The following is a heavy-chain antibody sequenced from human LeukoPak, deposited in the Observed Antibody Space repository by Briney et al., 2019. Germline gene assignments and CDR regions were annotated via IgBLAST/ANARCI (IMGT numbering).Heavy chain of an antibody. Sequence: SETLSLTCAVYGGSFSGYYWSWIRQPPGKGLEWVGEINHSGGTNYNPSLKSRVTISVDTSKNQFSLKLSSVTAADTAVYYCARVSGRWLQTRYYFDYWGQGTLVTVSS. CDR2: INHSGGT. CDR1: GGSFSGYY. J-gene: IGHJ4*02. CDR3: ARVSGRWLQTRYYFDY. V-gene: IGHV4-34*01. D-gene: IGHD5-24*01.